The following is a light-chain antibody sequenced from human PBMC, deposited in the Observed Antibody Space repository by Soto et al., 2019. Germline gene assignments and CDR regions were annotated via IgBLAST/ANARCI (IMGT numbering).Light chain of an antibody. J-gene: IGLJ1*01. CDR1: SRDVGGYNY. CDR2: EVS. Sequence: QCVLTQPPSASGSPGQSVTSSCTGTSRDVGGYNYVSWYQQHPGKAPKLMIYEVSKRPSGVPDRFSGSKSGNTASLTVSWLQAEDEADYYCSSYAGSNSFVFGAGTKATV. V-gene: IGLV2-8*01. CDR3: SSYAGSNSFV.